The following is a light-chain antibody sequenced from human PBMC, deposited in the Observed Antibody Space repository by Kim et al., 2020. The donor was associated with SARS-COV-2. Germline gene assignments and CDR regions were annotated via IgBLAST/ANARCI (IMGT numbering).Light chain of an antibody. CDR3: QVWDSSTVV. CDR1: NIGSKN. CDR2: RDS. J-gene: IGLJ2*01. Sequence: VALGQTARITCGGNNIGSKNVHWYQQKPGQAPVLVIYRDSNRPSGIPERFSGSNSGNTATLTISRARAGDEADYYCQVWDSSTVVFGGGTQLTVL. V-gene: IGLV3-9*01.